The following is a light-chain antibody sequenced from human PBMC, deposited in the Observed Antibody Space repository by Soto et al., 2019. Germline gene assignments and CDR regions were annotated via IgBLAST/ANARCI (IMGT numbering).Light chain of an antibody. CDR1: QGISSA. CDR3: QQFNSYPQ. Sequence: ALQLTQSPSSLSASVGERVIITCRASQGISSALAWYQQKPGKAPELLIYHASSLESGVPSRFSGSGSGTDFTLTISSLQPEDFATYYCQQFNSYPQFGQGTRLEIK. CDR2: HAS. J-gene: IGKJ5*01. V-gene: IGKV1-13*02.